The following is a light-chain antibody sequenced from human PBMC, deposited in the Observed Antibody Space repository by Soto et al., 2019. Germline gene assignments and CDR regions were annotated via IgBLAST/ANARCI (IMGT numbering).Light chain of an antibody. Sequence: DIVMTQSPDSLAVSLGERATINCKSSQNVLYSSNNENYLAWYQQKPGQPPKLLIYWASTRESGVPDRFSGSGSGTDFTLTISSLQAEDVAFYYCQQYYNTPWTFGQGTNVEIK. V-gene: IGKV4-1*01. CDR1: QNVLYSSNNENY. CDR2: WAS. CDR3: QQYYNTPWT. J-gene: IGKJ1*01.